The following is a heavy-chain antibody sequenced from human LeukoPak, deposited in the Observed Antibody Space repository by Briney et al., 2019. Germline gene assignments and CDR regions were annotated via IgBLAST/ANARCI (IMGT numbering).Heavy chain of an antibody. Sequence: SETLSLTCTVSGGSISSYYWSWIRRPPGKGLEWIGFIYYSGSTNYNPSLKSRVTISVDTSKNQFSLKLSSVTAADTAVYYCARAMVRYFDIWGQGTMVTVSS. V-gene: IGHV4-59*01. CDR3: ARAMVRYFDI. D-gene: IGHD3-10*01. CDR2: IYYSGST. CDR1: GGSISSYY. J-gene: IGHJ3*02.